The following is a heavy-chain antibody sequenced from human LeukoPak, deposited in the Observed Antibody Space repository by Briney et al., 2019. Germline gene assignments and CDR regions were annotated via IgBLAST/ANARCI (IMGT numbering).Heavy chain of an antibody. D-gene: IGHD3-22*01. J-gene: IGHJ4*02. CDR1: GYTFSRHG. CDR3: AKDIHPGLDSGASCCFDY. Sequence: ASVKVSCKTSGYTFSRHGISWVRQAPGQGPEWMGWVSGYNGDTNYAKSVRGRVTMTTDTSTNTVYMELRSLRSDDTAVYYCAKDIHPGLDSGASCCFDYWGQGTPVTVSS. CDR2: VSGYNGDT. V-gene: IGHV1-18*01.